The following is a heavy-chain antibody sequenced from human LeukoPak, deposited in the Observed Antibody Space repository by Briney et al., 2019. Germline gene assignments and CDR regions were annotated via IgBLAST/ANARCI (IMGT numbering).Heavy chain of an antibody. CDR3: ARGGSLYDFWSGYYDYYYYMDV. Sequence: SETLSLTCTVSGGSISSYYWSWIRQPPGKGLEWIGYIYYSGSTNYNPSLKSRVTISVDTSKNQFSLRLTSVTAADTAVYYCARGGSLYDFWSGYYDYYYYMDVWGKGTTVTVSS. CDR2: IYYSGST. J-gene: IGHJ6*03. V-gene: IGHV4-59*01. CDR1: GGSISSYY. D-gene: IGHD3-3*01.